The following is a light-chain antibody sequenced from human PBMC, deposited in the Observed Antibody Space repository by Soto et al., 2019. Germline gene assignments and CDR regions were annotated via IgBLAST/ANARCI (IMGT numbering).Light chain of an antibody. CDR2: EVS. Sequence: QSALTQPPSASRSPGQSVTISCTGTSSDVGGYNYISWYQQHPGKAPKLMIYEVSKRPSGVPDRFSGSKSGNTASLTVSGLQAEDEADYYCSSYAGSSNVRVVFGGGTKVTVL. J-gene: IGLJ2*01. CDR1: SSDVGGYNY. CDR3: SSYAGSSNVRVV. V-gene: IGLV2-8*02.